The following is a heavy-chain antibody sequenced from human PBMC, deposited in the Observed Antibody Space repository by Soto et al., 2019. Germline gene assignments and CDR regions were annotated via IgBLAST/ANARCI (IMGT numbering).Heavy chain of an antibody. CDR3: ARGGQRGNSYGYYYYYDMDV. Sequence: SETLSLTCAVYGGSFSGYYWSWIRQPPGKGLEWIGEINHSGSTNYNPSLKSRVTISVDTSKNQFSLKVSSVTAADTAEYYCARGGQRGNSYGYYYYYDMDVWGQGTTVTVSS. J-gene: IGHJ6*02. D-gene: IGHD5-18*01. CDR2: INHSGST. CDR1: GGSFSGYY. V-gene: IGHV4-34*01.